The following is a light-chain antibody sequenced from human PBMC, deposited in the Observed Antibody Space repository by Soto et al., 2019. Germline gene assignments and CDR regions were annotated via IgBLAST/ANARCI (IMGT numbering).Light chain of an antibody. J-gene: IGLJ3*02. Sequence: QSALTQPASVSASPGQSITISCTGTSSDVGGYKFVSWYQHHPGKAPKLMIYEVNNRPSGVSNRFSGSKSGNTASLTISGLQPKDEADYYCLSYTSANTRVFGGGTQLTVL. CDR2: EVN. CDR3: LSYTSANTRV. V-gene: IGLV2-14*01. CDR1: SSDVGGYKF.